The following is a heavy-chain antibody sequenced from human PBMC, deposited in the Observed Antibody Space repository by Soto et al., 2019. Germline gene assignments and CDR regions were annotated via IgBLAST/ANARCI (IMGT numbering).Heavy chain of an antibody. V-gene: IGHV3-7*03. CDR3: AKVPAVNYDFWSGYENWFDP. J-gene: IGHJ5*02. CDR1: GFTFNTYW. CDR2: IRFDGSEK. D-gene: IGHD3-3*01. Sequence: GGSLRLSCAASGFTFNTYWMNWVRQAPGKGLEWVANIRFDGSEKYYVDSVKGRFTISRDNSKNTLYLQMNSLRAEDTAVYYCAKVPAVNYDFWSGYENWFDPWGQGTLVTVSS.